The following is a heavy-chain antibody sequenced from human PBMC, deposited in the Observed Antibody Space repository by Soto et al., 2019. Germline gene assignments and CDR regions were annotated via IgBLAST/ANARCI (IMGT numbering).Heavy chain of an antibody. CDR3: AGGPLNFGWGSYFSRHYYGMDV. V-gene: IGHV1-69*13. CDR2: IIPIFGTA. CDR1: GGTFSSYA. D-gene: IGHD3-10*01. Sequence: SVKVSCKASGGTFSSYAISWVRQAPGQGLEWMGGIIPIFGTANYAQRFQGRVTITADESTSTAYMELSSLRSEDTAVYYCAGGPLNFGWGSYFSRHYYGMDVGGQGTRVTVSS. J-gene: IGHJ6*02.